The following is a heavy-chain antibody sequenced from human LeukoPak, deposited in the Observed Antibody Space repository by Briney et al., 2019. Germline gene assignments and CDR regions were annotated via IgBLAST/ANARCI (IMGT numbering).Heavy chain of an antibody. D-gene: IGHD6-19*01. CDR3: ARTHAGQWLVRHTFDY. Sequence: SETLSLTCTVSGGSISSSSYYWGWIRQPPGKELEWIGSIYYSGSTYYNPSLKSRVTISVDTSKNQFSLKLSPVTAADTAVYYCARTHAGQWLVRHTFDYWGQGTLVTVSS. CDR1: GGSISSSSYY. CDR2: IYYSGST. V-gene: IGHV4-39*07. J-gene: IGHJ4*02.